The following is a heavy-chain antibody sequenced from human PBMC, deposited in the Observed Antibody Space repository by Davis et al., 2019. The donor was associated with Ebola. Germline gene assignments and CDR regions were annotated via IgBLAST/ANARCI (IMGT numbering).Heavy chain of an antibody. D-gene: IGHD2-21*02. J-gene: IGHJ5*02. CDR1: GGSFSGYY. Sequence: AGSLTLSCTTYGGSFSGYYWSWIRQPPGKGLEWLGEDSHSGYSNYNPSLKSRVTMSVDMSKNQFSLTLTSVSAADTAVYYCARTTLTSISDAGLGYNFFAPWGQGTLVTVSS. CDR2: DSHSGYS. CDR3: ARTTLTSISDAGLGYNFFAP. V-gene: IGHV4-34*01.